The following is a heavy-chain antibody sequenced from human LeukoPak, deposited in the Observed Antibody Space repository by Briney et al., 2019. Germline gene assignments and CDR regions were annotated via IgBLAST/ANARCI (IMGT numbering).Heavy chain of an antibody. D-gene: IGHD6-19*01. CDR1: GYTFTGYY. J-gene: IGHJ3*02. Sequence: ASVKVSCKASGYTFTGYYMHWVRQAPGQGLEWMGWINPNSGGTNYAQKFQGRVTMTRDTSISTAYMELSRLRSDDTAVYYCAREIEQWKPTDAFDIWGQGTMVTVSS. CDR2: INPNSGGT. CDR3: AREIEQWKPTDAFDI. V-gene: IGHV1-2*02.